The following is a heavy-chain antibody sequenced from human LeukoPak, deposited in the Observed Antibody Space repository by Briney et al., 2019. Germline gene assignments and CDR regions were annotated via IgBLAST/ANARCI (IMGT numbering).Heavy chain of an antibody. D-gene: IGHD4-17*01. V-gene: IGHV4-59*06. CDR3: ARYGDYNLWFYYYGMDV. J-gene: IGHJ6*02. CDR1: GGSVSSYY. Sequence: PSETLSLTCTVSGGSVSSYYWSWIRQHPGKGLEWIGYIYYSGSTYYNPSLKSRVTISVDTSKNQFSLKLSSVTAADTAVYYCARYGDYNLWFYYYGMDVWGQGTTVTVSS. CDR2: IYYSGST.